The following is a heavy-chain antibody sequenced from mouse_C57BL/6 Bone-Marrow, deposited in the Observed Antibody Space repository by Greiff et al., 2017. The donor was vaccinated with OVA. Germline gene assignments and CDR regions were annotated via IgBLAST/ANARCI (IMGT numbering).Heavy chain of an antibody. CDR1: GYTFTSYW. CDR2: IDPSDSET. J-gene: IGHJ4*01. D-gene: IGHD2-3*01. V-gene: IGHV1-52*01. CDR3: ARGGSDGYRGAMDY. Sequence: QVQLKQPGAELVRPGSSVKLSCKASGYTFTSYWMPWVKQRPIQGLEWIGNIDPSDSETHYTQKFKDKATLTVDKSSSTAYMQLSSLTSEDSAVYYCARGGSDGYRGAMDYWGQGTSVTVSS.